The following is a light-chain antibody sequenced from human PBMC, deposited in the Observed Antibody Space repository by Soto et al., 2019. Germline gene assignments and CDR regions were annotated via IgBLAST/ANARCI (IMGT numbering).Light chain of an antibody. CDR2: ENN. CDR1: SSNIGNNY. V-gene: IGLV1-51*02. Sequence: QSVLTQPPSVSAAPGQKVTISCYGSSSNIGNNYVSWYQQLPGTAPKLLIYENNKRPSGIPDRFSGSKSGTSATLGITGLQTGDEADYYCGTWDSSLSADVFGTGTKLTVL. CDR3: GTWDSSLSADV. J-gene: IGLJ1*01.